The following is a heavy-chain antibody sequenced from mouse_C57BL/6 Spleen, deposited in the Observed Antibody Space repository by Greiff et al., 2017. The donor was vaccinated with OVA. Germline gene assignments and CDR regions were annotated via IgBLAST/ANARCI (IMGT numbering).Heavy chain of an antibody. J-gene: IGHJ2*01. V-gene: IGHV1-50*01. CDR1: GSTFTSYW. CDR3: ARAGLYFDY. Sequence: QVQLKQPGAELVKPGASVKLSCKASGSTFTSYWMQWVNQRPGQGLEWIGEIDPSDSYTNYNQKFKGKATLTVDTSSSTADMQLSSLSSEDCAVYYCARAGLYFDYWGQGTTLTVSS. CDR2: IDPSDSYT.